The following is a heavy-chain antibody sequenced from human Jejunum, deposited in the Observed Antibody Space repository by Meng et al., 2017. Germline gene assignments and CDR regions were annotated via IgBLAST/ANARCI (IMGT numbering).Heavy chain of an antibody. V-gene: IGHV4-30-4*01. Sequence: VQLQVSVLGLVKPSQTLSLTCTVSGGSISSVDYYWSWIRQPPGKGLEWIGYIYYSGSTYYNPSLKSRVTISVDTSKNQFSLKLSSVTAADTAVYYCARDRTTGRYFDYWGQGTLVTVSS. CDR2: IYYSGST. CDR3: ARDRTTGRYFDY. D-gene: IGHD4-11*01. CDR1: GGSISSVDYY. J-gene: IGHJ4*02.